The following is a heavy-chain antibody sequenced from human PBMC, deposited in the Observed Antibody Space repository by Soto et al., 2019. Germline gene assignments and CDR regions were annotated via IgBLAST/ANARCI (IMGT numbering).Heavy chain of an antibody. CDR1: GFTVSSNY. V-gene: IGHV3-66*01. CDR3: AREQYDYVWGSYRSVDYFDY. J-gene: IGHJ4*02. CDR2: IYSGGST. Sequence: GGSLRLSCAASGFTVSSNYMSWVRQAPGKGLKWVSVIYSGGSTYYADSVKGRFTISRDNSKNTLYLQMNSLRAEDTAVYYCAREQYDYVWGSYRSVDYFDYWGQGT. D-gene: IGHD3-16*02.